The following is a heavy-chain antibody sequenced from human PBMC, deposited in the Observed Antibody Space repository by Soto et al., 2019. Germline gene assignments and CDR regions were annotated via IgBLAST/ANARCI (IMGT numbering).Heavy chain of an antibody. V-gene: IGHV1-46*01. CDR1: EYTFTSYY. Sequence: ASLMVSCKASEYTFTSYYMHCVRQPPGQRLEWIGIIKPSGDSTSYAQKFQGRVTMTRDTSTSTVNMEKSSLISENTAKNYCTRVFRSFGQTAMVRLYGMNEWGQGTTVTVS. J-gene: IGHJ6*02. D-gene: IGHD5-18*01. CDR2: IKPSGDST. CDR3: TRVFRSFGQTAMVRLYGMNE.